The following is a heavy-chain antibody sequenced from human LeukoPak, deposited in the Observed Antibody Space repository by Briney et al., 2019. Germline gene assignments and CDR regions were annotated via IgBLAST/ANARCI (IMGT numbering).Heavy chain of an antibody. Sequence: SETPSLTCTVSGGSISSYYWSWIRQPPGKGLGWIGYIYYSGSTNYNPSLKSRVTISVDTSKNQFSLKLSSVTAADTAVYYCARGGYYDSSALDYWGQGTLVTVSS. CDR3: ARGGYYDSSALDY. CDR2: IYYSGST. V-gene: IGHV4-59*01. CDR1: GGSISSYY. J-gene: IGHJ4*02. D-gene: IGHD3-22*01.